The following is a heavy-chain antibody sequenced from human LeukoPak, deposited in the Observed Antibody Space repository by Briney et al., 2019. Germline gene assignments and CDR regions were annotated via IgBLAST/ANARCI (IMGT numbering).Heavy chain of an antibody. CDR3: ARDDGGRHTSSLDY. CDR2: MSSTGDII. J-gene: IGHJ4*02. V-gene: IGHV3-48*03. CDR1: GFTFSTYE. D-gene: IGHD6-6*01. Sequence: AGGSLRLSCAASGFTFSTYEMHWVRQAPGKGLEWVSYMSSTGDIIYYADSAKGRFTISRDNAKNSLYLQMDSLRAEDTAVYYCARDDGGRHTSSLDYWGQGTLVAVSS.